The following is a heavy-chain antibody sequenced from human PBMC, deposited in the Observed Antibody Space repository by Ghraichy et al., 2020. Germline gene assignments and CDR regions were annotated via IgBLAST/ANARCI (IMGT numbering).Heavy chain of an antibody. Sequence: GGSLRLSCSASGFTFSSYAMHWVRQAPGKGLEYVLAINNNGGTTYYADSVKGRFTISRDNSKNKLYLQMSSLGAEDTAVYYCVKDRGSSGWFSDYWGQGTLVTVSS. CDR2: INNNGGTT. D-gene: IGHD6-19*01. J-gene: IGHJ4*02. CDR3: VKDRGSSGWFSDY. V-gene: IGHV3-64D*06. CDR1: GFTFSSYA.